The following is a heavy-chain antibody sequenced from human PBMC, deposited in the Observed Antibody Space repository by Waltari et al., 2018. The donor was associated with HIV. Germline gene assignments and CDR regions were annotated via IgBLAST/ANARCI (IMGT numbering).Heavy chain of an antibody. V-gene: IGHV4-39*01. Sequence: QVHLQESGPGLVKPSETLSLTCTVSGGSISTSSYYWGWIRRPPGKGREGIGSIDDSETAYYHPSPNSAVNMSLDTSRNQFSLKLNSVTTADTAVYYCASDDREDCNDSSCGSFDPWGPGTLVTVSS. J-gene: IGHJ5*02. D-gene: IGHD2-2*01. CDR3: ASDDREDCNDSSCGSFDP. CDR2: IDDSETA. CDR1: GGSISTSSYY.